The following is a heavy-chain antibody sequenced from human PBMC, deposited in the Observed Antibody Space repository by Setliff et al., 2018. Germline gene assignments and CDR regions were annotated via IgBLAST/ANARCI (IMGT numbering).Heavy chain of an antibody. J-gene: IGHJ5*02. CDR2: IHHSGKA. V-gene: IGHV4-38-2*02. Sequence: SETLSLTCTVSGASINSHYWGWIRQPPGKGLEWIVNIHHSGKAYYNPSLKSRVTMSVDTSKNHVSLKPSSVTAADTAVYYCARAHTWSLPNDNSGYPGWFDPWGQGTLVTVSS. D-gene: IGHD3-22*01. CDR1: GASINSHY. CDR3: ARAHTWSLPNDNSGYPGWFDP.